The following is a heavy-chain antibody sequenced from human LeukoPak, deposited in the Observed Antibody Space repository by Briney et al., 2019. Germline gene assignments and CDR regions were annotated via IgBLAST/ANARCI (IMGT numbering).Heavy chain of an antibody. CDR3: ARVETTNRLTYYFDY. Sequence: GGSLRLSCAASGFTFSSYGMHWVRQAPGKGLEWVAVIWYDGSNKYYADSVKGRFTISRDNSKNTLYLQMNSLRAEDTAVYYCARVETTNRLTYYFDYWGQGTLVTVSS. V-gene: IGHV3-33*01. J-gene: IGHJ4*02. D-gene: IGHD3-9*01. CDR1: GFTFSSYG. CDR2: IWYDGSNK.